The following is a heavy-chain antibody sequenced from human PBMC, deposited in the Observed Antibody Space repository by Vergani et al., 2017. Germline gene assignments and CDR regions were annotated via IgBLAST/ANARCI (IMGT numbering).Heavy chain of an antibody. J-gene: IGHJ6*03. Sequence: EVQLLESGGGSAQPGESLRLSCVASGFTFTAHGLNWVRQAPGKGLEWVSVIYSGGSTYYADSVKGRFTISRDNSKNTLYLQMNSLRSEDAAVYYCAGSLGSLGQLVYDYYMDVWGKGTTVAVSS. CDR3: AGSLGSLGQLVYDYYMDV. CDR2: IYSGGST. V-gene: IGHV3-66*01. D-gene: IGHD6-6*01. CDR1: GFTFTAHG.